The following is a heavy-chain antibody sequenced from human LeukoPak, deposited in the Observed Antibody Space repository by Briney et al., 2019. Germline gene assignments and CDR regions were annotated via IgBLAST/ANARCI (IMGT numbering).Heavy chain of an antibody. CDR1: GFTFSSYS. V-gene: IGHV3-21*01. J-gene: IGHJ4*02. Sequence: GGSLRLSCAASGFTFSSYSMNWVRQAPGKGLEWVSSISSSSSYIYYADSVKGRFTISRDNAKNSLYLQMNSLRAEDTAVHYCARDWSIAVTDYWGQRTLVTVSS. D-gene: IGHD6-19*01. CDR3: ARDWSIAVTDY. CDR2: ISSSSSYI.